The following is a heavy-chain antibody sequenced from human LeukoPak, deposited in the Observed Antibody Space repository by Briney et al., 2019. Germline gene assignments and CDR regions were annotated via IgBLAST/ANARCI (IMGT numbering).Heavy chain of an antibody. CDR2: IYSGGST. CDR3: ARDYYDSSGYYFDY. V-gene: IGHV3-53*01. D-gene: IGHD3-22*01. CDR1: GFTVRSNY. J-gene: IGHJ4*02. Sequence: GGSLKLSCAASGFTVRSNYMSWVRQAPGKGLEWVSVIYSGGSTYYADSVKGRFTISRDNSKNTLYLQMNSLRAEDTAVYYCARDYYDSSGYYFDYWGQGTLVTVSS.